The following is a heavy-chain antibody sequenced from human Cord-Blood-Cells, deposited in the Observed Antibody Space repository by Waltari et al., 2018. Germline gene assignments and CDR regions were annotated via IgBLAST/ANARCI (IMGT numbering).Heavy chain of an antibody. CDR3: ARELTGDYYYCMDV. D-gene: IGHD7-27*01. J-gene: IGHJ6*02. V-gene: IGHV1-2*04. CDR1: GYTFTGYY. CDR2: INPNSGGT. Sequence: QVQLVQSGAEVKKPGASVKVSCTASGYTFTGYYMHWVRQAPGQGLEWMGWINPNSGGTNYAQKFQGWVTMTRDTSISTAYMELSRLRSDDTAVYYCARELTGDYYYCMDVWGQGTTVTVSS.